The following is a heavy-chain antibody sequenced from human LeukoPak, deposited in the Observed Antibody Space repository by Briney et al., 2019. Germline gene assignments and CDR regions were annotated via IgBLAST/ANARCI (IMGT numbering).Heavy chain of an antibody. D-gene: IGHD2-15*01. J-gene: IGHJ6*02. CDR3: AREDILVVVAAIYYYYGMDV. CDR2: IKQDGSEK. Sequence: QPGGSLRLSCAASGFTFSSYAMHWVRQAPGKGLEWVANIKQDGSEKYYVDSVKGRFTISRDNAKNSLYLQMNSLRAEDTAVYYCAREDILVVVAAIYYYYGMDVWGQGTTVTVSS. CDR1: GFTFSSYA. V-gene: IGHV3-7*01.